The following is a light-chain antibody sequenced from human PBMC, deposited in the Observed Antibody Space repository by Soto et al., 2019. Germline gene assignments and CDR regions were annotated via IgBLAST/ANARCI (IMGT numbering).Light chain of an antibody. Sequence: QSALTQPPSASVSPGQSVTISCTGTSSDVGGYNYVSWYQQYPGRAPKLMIYEVTQRPSGVPDRFSGSKSGNTASLTVSGLQAEDEADYYCSSYAASNNFYFVFGGGTKLTVL. J-gene: IGLJ3*02. CDR3: SSYAASNNFYFV. CDR2: EVT. CDR1: SSDVGGYNY. V-gene: IGLV2-8*01.